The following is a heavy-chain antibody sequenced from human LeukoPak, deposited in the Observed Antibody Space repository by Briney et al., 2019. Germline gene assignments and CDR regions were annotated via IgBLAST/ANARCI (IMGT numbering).Heavy chain of an antibody. V-gene: IGHV3-23*01. D-gene: IGHD3-22*01. Sequence: GGSLRLSCAASGFTFSSYAMSWVRQAPGKGLEWVSAISGSGGSTYYADSVKGRFTISRDNSKNTLYLQMNSPRAEDTAVYYCARETRYYYDSSDGFDYWGQGTLVTVSS. CDR1: GFTFSSYA. J-gene: IGHJ4*02. CDR2: ISGSGGST. CDR3: ARETRYYYDSSDGFDY.